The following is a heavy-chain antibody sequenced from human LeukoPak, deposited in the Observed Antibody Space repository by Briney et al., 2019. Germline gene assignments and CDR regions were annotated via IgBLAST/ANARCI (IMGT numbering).Heavy chain of an antibody. Sequence: ASVKVSCKASGYIFTGYYMHWVRQAPGQGLEWMGWINPNSGDTNYAQKFQGRVAMTRDTSISTAYMELSRLRSDDTAVYYCARILTGYYKDYFDYWGQGTLVTVSS. CDR2: INPNSGDT. V-gene: IGHV1-2*02. CDR3: ARILTGYYKDYFDY. CDR1: GYIFTGYY. J-gene: IGHJ4*02. D-gene: IGHD3-9*01.